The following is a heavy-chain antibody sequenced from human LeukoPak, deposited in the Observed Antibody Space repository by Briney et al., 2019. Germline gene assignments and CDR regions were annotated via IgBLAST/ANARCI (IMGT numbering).Heavy chain of an antibody. CDR2: ISGDGGST. J-gene: IGHJ4*02. V-gene: IGHV3-43*02. Sequence: GGSLRLSCAASGFAFDDYAMHWVRQAPGTGLEWVSLISGDGGSTYYADSVKGRFTISRDNAKNSLYLQMNSLRAEDTAVCYCARVTKYYIDYWGQGTQVTVSS. CDR1: GFAFDDYA. CDR3: ARVTKYYIDY.